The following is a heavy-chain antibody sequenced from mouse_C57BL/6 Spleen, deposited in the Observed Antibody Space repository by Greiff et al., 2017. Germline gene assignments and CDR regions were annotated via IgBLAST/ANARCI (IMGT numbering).Heavy chain of an antibody. CDR2: IDPSDSET. D-gene: IGHD1-1*01. CDR3: ARKDWANYGFAY. CDR1: GYTFTSYW. V-gene: IGHV1-52*01. Sequence: QVQLQQPGAELVRPGSSVKLSCKASGYTFTSYWMHWVKQRPIQGLEWIGNIDPSDSETHYNQKFKDKATLTVDKSSSTAYMQLSSLTSEDSAVYYWARKDWANYGFAYWGQGTLVTVSA. J-gene: IGHJ3*01.